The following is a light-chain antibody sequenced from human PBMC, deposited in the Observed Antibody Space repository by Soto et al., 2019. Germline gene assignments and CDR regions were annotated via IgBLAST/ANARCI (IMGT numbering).Light chain of an antibody. CDR1: HTVSSNF. CDR3: HSPGT. V-gene: IGKV3-20*01. J-gene: IGKJ4*01. CDR2: GAS. Sequence: EIVLTQSPGTLYLSPGERATLSCRASHTVSSNFLAWYQQKPGQAPRLLIYGASSRATGIPVRFSGSGYGTDFTLTISRRETEDFAVYYCHSPGTLGGGTKVEIK.